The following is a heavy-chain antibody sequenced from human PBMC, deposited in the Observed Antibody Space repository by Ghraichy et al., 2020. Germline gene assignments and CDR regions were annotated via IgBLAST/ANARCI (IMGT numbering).Heavy chain of an antibody. V-gene: IGHV3-74*01. CDR3: ARDKTYGMDL. CDR1: GFTFSPDW. CDR2: IYGDGSST. J-gene: IGHJ6*02. Sequence: GGSLRLSCAASGFTFSPDWLHWIRQPPRQGLVWVSRIYGDGSSTTYADSVKGRFTISRDNAKKTLYLQMNSLRTEDTAVYYWARDKTYGMDLWGQGTRVTVYS.